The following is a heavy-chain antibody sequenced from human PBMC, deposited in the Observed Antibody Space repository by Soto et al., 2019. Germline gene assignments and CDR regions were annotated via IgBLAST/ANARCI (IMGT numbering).Heavy chain of an antibody. D-gene: IGHD3-22*01. V-gene: IGHV1-46*01. CDR3: ARVKLDYYDSSGSLDY. Sequence: ASVKVSCKASGYTFTSYYMHWVRQSPGQGLEWMGIINPSGGSTSYAQNIQGRVTMTRDTSTSTVYMEPSSQRSEDTAVYYRARVKLDYYDSSGSLDYRGKGSMVTVSS. CDR2: INPSGGST. J-gene: IGHJ4*01. CDR1: GYTFTSYY.